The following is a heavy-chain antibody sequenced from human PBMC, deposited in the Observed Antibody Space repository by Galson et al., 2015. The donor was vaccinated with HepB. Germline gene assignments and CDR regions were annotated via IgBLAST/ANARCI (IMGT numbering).Heavy chain of an antibody. CDR1: GFTFSSYS. J-gene: IGHJ4*02. Sequence: SLRLSCAASGFTFSSYSMNWVRQAPGKGLEWVSSISSSSSYVYYADSVKGRFTISRDNAKNSLYLQMNSLRAEDTAVYYCARDIRETYYDILTGYYTFDCWGQGTLVTVSS. CDR3: ARDIRETYYDILTGYYTFDC. V-gene: IGHV3-21*01. D-gene: IGHD3-9*01. CDR2: ISSSSSYV.